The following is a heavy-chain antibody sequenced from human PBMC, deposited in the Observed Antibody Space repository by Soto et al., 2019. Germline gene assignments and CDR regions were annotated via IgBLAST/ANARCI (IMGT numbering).Heavy chain of an antibody. CDR2: INPNSGGT. J-gene: IGHJ6*03. D-gene: IGHD2-2*01. CDR3: ARGGDIVVVPAAMIVATYMDV. V-gene: IGHV1-2*04. Sequence: ASVKVSCKASGYTFTGYYMHWVRQAPGQGLEWMGWINPNSGGTNYAQKFQGWVTMTRDTSISTAYMELSRLGSDDTAVYYCARGGDIVVVPAAMIVATYMDVWCKGPRSPS. CDR1: GYTFTGYY.